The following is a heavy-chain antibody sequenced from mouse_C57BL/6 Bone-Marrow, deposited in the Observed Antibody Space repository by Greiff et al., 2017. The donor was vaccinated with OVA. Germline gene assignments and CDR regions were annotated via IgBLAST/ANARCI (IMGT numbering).Heavy chain of an antibody. CDR3: ARRVLPTLRTWFAY. J-gene: IGHJ3*01. V-gene: IGHV1-81*01. D-gene: IGHD5-5*01. Sequence: VQLQQSGAELARPGASVKLSCKASGYTFTSYGISWVKQRPGQGLEWIGEIYPRSGNTYYNEKFKGKATLTADKSSSTAYMELRSLTSEDSAVYFCARRVLPTLRTWFAYWGQGTLVTVSA. CDR2: IYPRSGNT. CDR1: GYTFTSYG.